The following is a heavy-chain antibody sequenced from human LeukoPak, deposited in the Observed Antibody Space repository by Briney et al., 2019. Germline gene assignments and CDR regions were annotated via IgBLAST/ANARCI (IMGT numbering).Heavy chain of an antibody. CDR1: GFTFSSYS. CDR3: ARILAVAGPTYYFDY. V-gene: IGHV3-21*01. D-gene: IGHD6-19*01. CDR2: ISSSSSYI. J-gene: IGHJ4*02. Sequence: GGSLRLSCAASGFTFSSYSMNWVRQAPGKGLEWVSSISSSSSYIYYADSVKGRFTISSDNAKNSLYLQMNSLGAEDTAVYYCARILAVAGPTYYFDYWGQGTLVTVSS.